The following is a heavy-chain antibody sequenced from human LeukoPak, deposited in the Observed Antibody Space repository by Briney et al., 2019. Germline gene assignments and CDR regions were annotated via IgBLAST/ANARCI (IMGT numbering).Heavy chain of an antibody. V-gene: IGHV3-23*01. Sequence: GGSLRLSCAASGFTFSSYGMSWVRQAPGKGLEWVSAISGSGGSTYYADSVKGRFTISRDNAKNTLYLQMNSLRAEDTAVYYCARDLGSSSDDAFDIWGQGTMVTVSS. CDR1: GFTFSSYG. D-gene: IGHD6-13*01. J-gene: IGHJ3*02. CDR2: ISGSGGST. CDR3: ARDLGSSSDDAFDI.